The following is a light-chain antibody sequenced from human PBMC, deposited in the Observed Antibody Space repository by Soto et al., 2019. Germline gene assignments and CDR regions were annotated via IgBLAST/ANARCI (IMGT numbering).Light chain of an antibody. Sequence: VLTQSPGTRSLSLGERAAFCWRAVQSVSSSYLAWYQQKPGQAPRLLIHGASSRATGIPDRFSGSGSGTVFRHTSCSLQSEYCALYCCQQYNNWPPGTFGQGTKVDIK. CDR1: QSVSSSY. V-gene: IGKV3-20*01. CDR2: GAS. CDR3: QQYNNWPPGT. J-gene: IGKJ1*01.